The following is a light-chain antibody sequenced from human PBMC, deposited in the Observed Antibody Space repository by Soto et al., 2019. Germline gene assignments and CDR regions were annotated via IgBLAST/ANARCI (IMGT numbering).Light chain of an antibody. V-gene: IGLV1-44*01. CDR2: RNN. Sequence: QSVLTQPPSASGTPGQRVTISCSGSSSNIGKNTVNWYQQLPGTAPQLLIYRNNQRPSGVPDRSSGSKSGTSASLTISGLQSDDEADYFCAAWDDGLIGSVAFGGGTKLTVL. CDR1: SSNIGKNT. J-gene: IGLJ2*01. CDR3: AAWDDGLIGSVA.